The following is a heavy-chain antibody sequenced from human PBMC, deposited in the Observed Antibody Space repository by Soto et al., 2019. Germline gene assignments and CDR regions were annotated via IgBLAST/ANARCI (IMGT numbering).Heavy chain of an antibody. CDR1: GFTFSSYA. D-gene: IGHD3-16*01. CDR2: ISYDGSNK. CDR3: ARDGGGLSGNGMDV. V-gene: IGHV3-30-3*01. Sequence: QVQLVESGGGVVQPGRSLRLSCAASGFTFSSYAMHWVRQAPGKGLEWVAVISYDGSNKYYADSVKGRFTISRDNSKNTLYLQMNSLRAEDTAVYYCARDGGGLSGNGMDVWGQGTTVTVSS. J-gene: IGHJ6*02.